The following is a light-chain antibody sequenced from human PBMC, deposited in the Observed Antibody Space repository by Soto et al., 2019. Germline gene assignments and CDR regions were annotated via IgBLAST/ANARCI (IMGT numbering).Light chain of an antibody. V-gene: IGLV1-36*01. Sequence: QSVLTQPPSVSEAPRQRVTISCSGSSSNIGNNAGNWYQQLPGKAPKLLIYYDDLMPSGVSDRFSGSKSGTSASLAISGLQSEDEADYYCPAWDDSLNGVVFGGGTKLTVL. CDR1: SSNIGNNA. J-gene: IGLJ2*01. CDR2: YDD. CDR3: PAWDDSLNGVV.